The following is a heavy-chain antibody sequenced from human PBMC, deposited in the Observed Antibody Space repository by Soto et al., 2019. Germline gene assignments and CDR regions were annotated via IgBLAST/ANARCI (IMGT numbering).Heavy chain of an antibody. V-gene: IGHV1-18*04. J-gene: IGHJ4*02. CDR3: ASDRGGRDGYNYCEY. Sequence: QVQLVQSGAEVKKSGASVRVSCEASGYTFTDNGITWVRQAPGQGLEWMGWVNAYNGDTNYAQNLQGRVTMTTDTSTGTTYMELRSLRSDDTSVYYCASDRGGRDGYNYCEYCGQGTLVTVSS. D-gene: IGHD5-12*01. CDR1: GYTFTDNG. CDR2: VNAYNGDT.